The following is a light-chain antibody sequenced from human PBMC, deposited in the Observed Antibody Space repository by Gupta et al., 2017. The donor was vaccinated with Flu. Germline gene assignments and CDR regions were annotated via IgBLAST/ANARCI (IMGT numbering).Light chain of an antibody. CDR1: QRISSY. Sequence: GESATRSCRASQRISSYLAWYQLRPGQAPRLLIYDASNRATDIPDRFRGSGWGTDFTLTISSLDPEDSAVYYCQQRRDWPLTFGGGTKVQIK. CDR3: QQRRDWPLT. J-gene: IGKJ4*01. V-gene: IGKV3-11*01. CDR2: DAS.